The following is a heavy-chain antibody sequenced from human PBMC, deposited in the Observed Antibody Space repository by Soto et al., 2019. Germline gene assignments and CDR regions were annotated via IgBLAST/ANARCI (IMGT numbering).Heavy chain of an antibody. J-gene: IGHJ4*02. CDR2: TRPNNGNT. D-gene: IGHD3-10*01. CDR3: VRDLDGSGSYYTDY. V-gene: IGHV1-18*01. CDR1: GYTFSIYG. Sequence: ASVKVSCKASGYTFSIYGINWVRQAPGQGLEWMGWTRPNNGNTKYAQNLQGRVTMTTDTSTSTAYMELRSLRPDDTAVYYRVRDLDGSGSYYTDYWGQGTLVTVSS.